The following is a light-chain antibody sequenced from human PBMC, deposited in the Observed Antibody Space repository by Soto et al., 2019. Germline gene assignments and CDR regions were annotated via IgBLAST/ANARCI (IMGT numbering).Light chain of an antibody. Sequence: EIVLTQSPATLSLSPGERATLSCRASQSVSSSYLAWYQQKPGQAPRLLIYGASSRATGIPDRFSGSGSGTDFTLTISRLEPEDFAVYYCHQYDSSPETLGQGTKVDIK. CDR3: HQYDSSPET. CDR1: QSVSSSY. V-gene: IGKV3-20*01. CDR2: GAS. J-gene: IGKJ1*01.